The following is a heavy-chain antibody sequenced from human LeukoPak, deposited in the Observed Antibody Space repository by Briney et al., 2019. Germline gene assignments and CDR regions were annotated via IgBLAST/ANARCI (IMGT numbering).Heavy chain of an antibody. Sequence: GASVKVSCKASGYTFTRYFMHWMRQAPGQGLEWMAWINSHRGGTNYAPKFQGRVPFHRDTSIRTAYMELSRLRSDDTGVYYCARDFGRYSGYDFDFWGQGTLGTVSS. J-gene: IGHJ4*02. D-gene: IGHD5-12*01. V-gene: IGHV1-2*02. CDR1: GYTFTRYF. CDR3: ARDFGRYSGYDFDF. CDR2: INSHRGGT.